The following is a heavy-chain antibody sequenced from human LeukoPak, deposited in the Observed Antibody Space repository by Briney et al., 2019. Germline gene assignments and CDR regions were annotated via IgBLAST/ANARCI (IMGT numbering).Heavy chain of an antibody. CDR3: AKHMRATNTYSFFGLDV. J-gene: IGHJ6*02. Sequence: QPGGSLRLSCAATGFTFKDYGMHWVRQPPGKGLEWVSSTNWNGGGTDYADSVKGRFTISRDNAKNSLYLQLSSLRPEDTALYYCAKHMRATNTYSFFGLDVWGQGTTVTVSS. V-gene: IGHV3-9*01. CDR1: GFTFKDYG. D-gene: IGHD1-26*01. CDR2: TNWNGGGT.